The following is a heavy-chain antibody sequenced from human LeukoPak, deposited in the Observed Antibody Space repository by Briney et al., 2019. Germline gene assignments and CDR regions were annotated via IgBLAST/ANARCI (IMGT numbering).Heavy chain of an antibody. V-gene: IGHV3-48*03. CDR2: ISSSGSII. Sequence: PGGSLRLSCAASGFTFSSYEMNWVRQAPGKGLEWGSYISSSGSIIYYADSLKGRFTISRDNAKNSLYLQMNSLRAEDTAVYYCARDKEGGGSTDYYHDAFDIWGQGTMVTVSS. CDR3: ARDKEGGGSTDYYHDAFDI. J-gene: IGHJ3*02. CDR1: GFTFSSYE. D-gene: IGHD3-9*01.